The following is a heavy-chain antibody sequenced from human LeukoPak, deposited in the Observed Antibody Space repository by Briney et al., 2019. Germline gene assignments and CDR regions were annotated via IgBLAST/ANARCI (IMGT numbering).Heavy chain of an antibody. J-gene: IGHJ4*02. D-gene: IGHD3-10*01. Sequence: SETLSLTCTVSGGSISSYYWSWIRQPPGKGLEWIGYIYYSGSTNYNPSLKSRVTISVDTSKNQFSLKLSSVTAADTAVYYCARSYYGSGRDWGQGTLVTVSS. CDR3: ARSYYGSGRD. CDR2: IYYSGST. CDR1: GGSISSYY. V-gene: IGHV4-59*01.